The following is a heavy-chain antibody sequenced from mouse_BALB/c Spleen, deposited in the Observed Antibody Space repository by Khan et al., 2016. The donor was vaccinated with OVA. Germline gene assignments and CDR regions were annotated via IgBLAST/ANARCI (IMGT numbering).Heavy chain of an antibody. D-gene: IGHD3-3*01. CDR2: IWGDGST. CDR1: GFSLTGFG. J-gene: IGHJ3*01. CDR3: ARERRLGGFAY. V-gene: IGHV2-6-7*01. Sequence: QVQLKESGPDLVAPSQSLSITCTVSGFSLTGFGINWVRQPPGKGLEWLGMIWGDGSTDYNSALKSRLSISKDNSKSQVFLKMNSLQTDDTARYXCARERRLGGFAYWGQGTLVTVSA.